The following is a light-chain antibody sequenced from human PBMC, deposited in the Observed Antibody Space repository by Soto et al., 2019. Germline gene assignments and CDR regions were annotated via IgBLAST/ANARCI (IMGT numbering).Light chain of an antibody. Sequence: EIVLTQSPATLSLSPGERATLSCRASQSVSSYLAWYQQKPGQAPRLRIYDASNRATVIPARFSGSGSGTDFTLTISSLEPEDFAVYYCQQRSNWPLFTFGPGTKVDIK. CDR3: QQRSNWPLFT. CDR1: QSVSSY. CDR2: DAS. V-gene: IGKV3-11*01. J-gene: IGKJ3*01.